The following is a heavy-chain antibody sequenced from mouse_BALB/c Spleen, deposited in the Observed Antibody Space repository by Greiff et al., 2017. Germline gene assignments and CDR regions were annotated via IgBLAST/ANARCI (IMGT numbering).Heavy chain of an antibody. V-gene: IGHV2-2*02. J-gene: IGHJ1*01. CDR1: GSSLTSYG. CDR2: IWSGGST. Sequence: VQLVESGPGLVQPSQSLSITCTVSGSSLTSYGVHWVRQSPGKGLEWLGVIWSGGSTDYNAAFISRLSISKDNSKSQVFFKMNSLQANDTAIYYCASITTGYWYFDVWGAGTTVTVSS. D-gene: IGHD1-1*01. CDR3: ASITTGYWYFDV.